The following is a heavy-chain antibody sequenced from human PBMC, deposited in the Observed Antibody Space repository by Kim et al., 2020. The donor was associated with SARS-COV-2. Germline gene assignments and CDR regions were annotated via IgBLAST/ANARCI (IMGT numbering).Heavy chain of an antibody. D-gene: IGHD3-9*01. CDR1: GYTFTSYA. CDR2: INTNTGNP. CDR3: ARDRGTYYDILTGYRRRPPFDY. J-gene: IGHJ4*02. V-gene: IGHV7-4-1*02. Sequence: ASVKVSCKASGYTFTSYAMNWVRQAPGQGLEWMGWINTNTGNPTYAQGFTGRFVFSLDTSVSTAYLQISSLKAEDTAVYYCARDRGTYYDILTGYRRRPPFDYWGQGTLVTVSS.